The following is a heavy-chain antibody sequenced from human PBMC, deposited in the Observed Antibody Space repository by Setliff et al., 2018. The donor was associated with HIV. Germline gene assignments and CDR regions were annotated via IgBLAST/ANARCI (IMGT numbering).Heavy chain of an antibody. CDR1: GFTFSSYE. D-gene: IGHD3-10*01. J-gene: IGHJ3*02. Sequence: GGSLRLSCAASGFTFSSYEMNWVRQAPGRGLEWVSYISSSGATRHYAESFKGRFTASRDNSKNSLFLQINNLRVKDTAIYYCARDPGAQSGSGIGRRTVFVNALDIWGRGTMVTVSS. CDR3: ARDPGAQSGSGIGRRTVFVNALDI. CDR2: ISSSGATR. V-gene: IGHV3-48*03.